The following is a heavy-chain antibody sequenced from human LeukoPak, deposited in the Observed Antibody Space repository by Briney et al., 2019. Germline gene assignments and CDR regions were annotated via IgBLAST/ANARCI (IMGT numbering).Heavy chain of an antibody. CDR3: ARDRDWNSGFDY. Sequence: GGSLRLSCAASGFTFSSYNMKWVRQAPGNGLEWVSSISTSSSYIYYAGSVKGRFTISRDNAKNSLNLQMNSLRVEDTAVYYCARDRDWNSGFDYWGQGTLVTVSS. J-gene: IGHJ4*02. V-gene: IGHV3-21*01. D-gene: IGHD1-7*01. CDR2: ISTSSSYI. CDR1: GFTFSSYN.